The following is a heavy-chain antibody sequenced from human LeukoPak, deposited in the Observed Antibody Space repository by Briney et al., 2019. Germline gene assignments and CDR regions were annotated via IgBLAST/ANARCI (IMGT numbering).Heavy chain of an antibody. Sequence: ASVKVSCKASGYTFTSYGISWVRQAPGQGLEWMGWISAYNGNTNYAQKLQGRVTITTDESASTAYMELSSLRSEDTAVYYCASVGYCSSTSCPRPFDIWGQGTMVTVSS. D-gene: IGHD2-2*01. CDR2: ISAYNGNT. J-gene: IGHJ3*02. CDR1: GYTFTSYG. CDR3: ASVGYCSSTSCPRPFDI. V-gene: IGHV1-18*01.